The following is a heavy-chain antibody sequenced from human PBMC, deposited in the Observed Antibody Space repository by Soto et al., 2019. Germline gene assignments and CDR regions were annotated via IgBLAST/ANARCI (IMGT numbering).Heavy chain of an antibody. Sequence: QVQLQESGPGLVKPSETLSLTCTVSGVSINDYYWSWIRQSPGKGLDWIGYVYDSGSTNYNPSLKSRVTMSLDTSKSQLSLKLSSVTAADPAVYYCARDEGIAVGSVDYWGQGTLVTVSS. CDR2: VYDSGST. J-gene: IGHJ4*02. V-gene: IGHV4-59*01. D-gene: IGHD6-19*01. CDR1: GVSINDYY. CDR3: ARDEGIAVGSVDY.